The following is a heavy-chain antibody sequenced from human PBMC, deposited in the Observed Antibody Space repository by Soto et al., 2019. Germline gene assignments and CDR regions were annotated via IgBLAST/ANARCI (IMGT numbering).Heavy chain of an antibody. CDR2: IYYSGST. J-gene: IGHJ4*02. Sequence: SETLSLTCTVSGGSISSGDYYWSWIRQPPGKGLEWLGYIYYSGSTYYNPSLKSRVTISVDTSKNQFSLKLSSVTAADTAVYYCARERDGYNSNWGQGTLVTVSS. CDR1: GGSISSGDYY. CDR3: ARERDGYNSN. V-gene: IGHV4-30-4*01. D-gene: IGHD5-12*01.